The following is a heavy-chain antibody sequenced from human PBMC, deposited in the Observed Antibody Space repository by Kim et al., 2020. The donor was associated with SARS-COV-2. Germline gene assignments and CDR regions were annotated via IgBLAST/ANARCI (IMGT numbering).Heavy chain of an antibody. CDR3: ARAPMVREFYGMDV. Sequence: GGSLRLSCAASGFTFSSYSMNWVRQAPGKWLELVSSISSSSSYIYSADSVKGRFTISRDNAKNSLYLQMNSLRAEDTAVYYCARAPMVREFYGMDVWGQGTTVTVSS. D-gene: IGHD3-10*01. CDR1: GFTFSSYS. V-gene: IGHV3-21*04. CDR2: ISSSSSYI. J-gene: IGHJ6*02.